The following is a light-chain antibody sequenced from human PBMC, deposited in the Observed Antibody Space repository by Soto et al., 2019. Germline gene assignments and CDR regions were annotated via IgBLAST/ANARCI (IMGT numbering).Light chain of an antibody. CDR3: GSYTSASTLV. J-gene: IGLJ1*01. CDR1: SSDVGGYNY. Sequence: VLTQPASVSGSPGQSITISCTGTSSDVGGYNYVSWYQQHPGKAPKLMIYEVINRPSGVSNRFSGSKSGNTASLTISGLQAEDEADYYCGSYTSASTLVFGTGTKVTVL. CDR2: EVI. V-gene: IGLV2-14*01.